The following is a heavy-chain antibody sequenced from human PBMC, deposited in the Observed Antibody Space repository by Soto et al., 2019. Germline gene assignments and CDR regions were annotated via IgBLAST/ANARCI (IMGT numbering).Heavy chain of an antibody. CDR2: ISYDGSNK. CDR1: GFTFSSYG. D-gene: IGHD1-1*01. CDR3: AKDREDNTAGFDY. J-gene: IGHJ4*02. Sequence: GGSLRLSCAASGFTFSSYGMHWVRQAPGKGLEWVAVISYDGSNKYYADSVKGRFTISRDNSKNTLYLQMNSLRAEDTAVYYCAKDREDNTAGFDYWGQGTLVTVSS. V-gene: IGHV3-30*18.